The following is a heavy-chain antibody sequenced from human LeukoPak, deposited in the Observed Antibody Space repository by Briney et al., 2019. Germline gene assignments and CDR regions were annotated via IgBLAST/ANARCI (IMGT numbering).Heavy chain of an antibody. J-gene: IGHJ6*02. CDR2: IYHSGST. V-gene: IGHV4-30-2*01. CDR3: ARGPPPSYYGMDV. CDR1: GGSISSGGSS. Sequence: SETLSLTCAVSGGSISSGGSSWSWIRQPPGKGLERIGYIYHSGSTYYNPSLKSRVTVSVDRSKNQFSLKLSSVTAADTAVYYCARGPPPSYYGMDVWGQGTTVTVSS.